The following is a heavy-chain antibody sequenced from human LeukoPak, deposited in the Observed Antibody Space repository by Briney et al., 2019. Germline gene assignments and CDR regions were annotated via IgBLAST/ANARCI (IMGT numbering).Heavy chain of an antibody. Sequence: ASVKVSCKASGGAFSSYAINWVRQAPGQGLEWMGIINPSGGSTSYAQTFQGRVTMTRDTSTSTVYMELSSLRSEDTAVYYCARALSREEGLFDYWGQGTLVTVSS. V-gene: IGHV1-46*01. CDR1: GGAFSSYA. CDR3: ARALSREEGLFDY. CDR2: INPSGGST. J-gene: IGHJ4*02.